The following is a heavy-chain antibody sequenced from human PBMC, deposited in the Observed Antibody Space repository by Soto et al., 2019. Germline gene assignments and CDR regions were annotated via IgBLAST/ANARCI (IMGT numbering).Heavy chain of an antibody. CDR1: GFTFTNYW. J-gene: IGHJ4*02. V-gene: IGHV3-74*01. CDR2: IDGVGTGT. CDR3: PTVFEY. Sequence: EVQLVQSGGGSVQPGGSLRLSCAASGFTFTNYWMHWVRQVPGKGLVWVSRIDGVGTGTSYSDSVRGRFTISRDNAENMLYLQMNSLRAEDTAVYCCPTVFEYWGQGTLVTVSS.